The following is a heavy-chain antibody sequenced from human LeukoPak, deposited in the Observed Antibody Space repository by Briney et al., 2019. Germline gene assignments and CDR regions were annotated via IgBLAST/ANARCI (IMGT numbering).Heavy chain of an antibody. Sequence: SETLSLTCAVSGVSISSSNYSWGWIRQPPGKGLEWIAYIYYSGSTHYNPSLKSRFTISVDTSKNQFSLKLSSVTAADTAVYYCAREPLGDYDILTGYYRPYYFDYWGQGTLVAVSS. D-gene: IGHD3-9*01. J-gene: IGHJ4*02. CDR1: GVSISSSNYS. V-gene: IGHV4-30-4*08. CDR2: IYYSGST. CDR3: AREPLGDYDILTGYYRPYYFDY.